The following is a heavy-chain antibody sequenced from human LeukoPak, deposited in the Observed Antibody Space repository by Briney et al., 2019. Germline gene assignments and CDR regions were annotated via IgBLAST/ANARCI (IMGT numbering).Heavy chain of an antibody. CDR1: GITVSSNY. Sequence: GGSRRLSCAASGITVSSNYMTWVRQAPGKGLEWVSGTSGGGGSSHYADSVKGRFTISRDNSKNTLYLQMNSLRAEDTAVYYCARSARGGYSYGYVDYWGQGTLVTVSS. D-gene: IGHD5-18*01. V-gene: IGHV3-23*01. CDR2: TSGGGGSS. CDR3: ARSARGGYSYGYVDY. J-gene: IGHJ4*02.